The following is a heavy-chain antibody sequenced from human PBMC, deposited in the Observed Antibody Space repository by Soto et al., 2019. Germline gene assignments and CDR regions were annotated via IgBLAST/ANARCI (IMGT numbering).Heavy chain of an antibody. V-gene: IGHV4-30-4*01. Sequence: QVHLQESGPGLVKPSETLSLTCTVSGGSISSGDYYWSWIRQSPGKGLEWIAYIYSNGRPYYNPSLKSRFTISLDTSKNQFALKLSSVTAADTAVYFCAREVGQTTSSDAFDIWGQGTMVTVSS. J-gene: IGHJ3*02. CDR3: AREVGQTTSSDAFDI. CDR2: IYSNGRP. D-gene: IGHD1-26*01. CDR1: GGSISSGDYY.